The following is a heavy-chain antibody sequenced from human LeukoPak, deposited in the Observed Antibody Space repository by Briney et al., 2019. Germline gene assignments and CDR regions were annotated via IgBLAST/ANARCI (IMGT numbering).Heavy chain of an antibody. J-gene: IGHJ4*02. CDR2: IRYDGNDK. CDR1: GFTFSSYG. D-gene: IGHD6-13*01. V-gene: IGHV3-30*02. CDR3: AKDSSMSDC. Sequence: TGGSLRLSCAASGFTFSSYGMHWVRQAPGKGLEWVAFIRYDGNDKYYADSVKGRVTVSRDNSKNMLYLQMNSLRAEDTAVYYCAKDSSMSDCWGQGTLVTVPS.